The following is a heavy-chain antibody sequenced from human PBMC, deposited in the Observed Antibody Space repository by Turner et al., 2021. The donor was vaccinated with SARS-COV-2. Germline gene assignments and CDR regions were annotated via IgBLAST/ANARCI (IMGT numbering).Heavy chain of an antibody. CDR1: GGSISGSNYY. D-gene: IGHD4-4*01. J-gene: IGHJ6*02. CDR3: ATEMTTVTLYYYYGMDV. Sequence: QLQLQESGPGLLKPSETLSLTCTVSGGSISGSNYYWGWIRQPPGKGLEWIGSIYYSGSTYYNPSLKSRVTISVDTSKNQFTLKLSSVTAADTAVYYCATEMTTVTLYYYYGMDVWGQGTTVTVSS. CDR2: IYYSGST. V-gene: IGHV4-39*01.